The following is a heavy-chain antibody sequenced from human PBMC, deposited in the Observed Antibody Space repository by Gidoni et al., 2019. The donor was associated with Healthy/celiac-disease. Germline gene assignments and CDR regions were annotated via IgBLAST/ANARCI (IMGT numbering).Heavy chain of an antibody. CDR3: ARAHDYGDYYFDY. Sequence: EKGLEWVSYISSSSSTIYYADSVKGRFTISRDNANNSLYLQMNSLRDEDTAVYYCARAHDYGDYYFDYWGQGTLVPVSS. V-gene: IGHV3-48*02. J-gene: IGHJ4*02. D-gene: IGHD4-17*01. CDR2: ISSSSSTI.